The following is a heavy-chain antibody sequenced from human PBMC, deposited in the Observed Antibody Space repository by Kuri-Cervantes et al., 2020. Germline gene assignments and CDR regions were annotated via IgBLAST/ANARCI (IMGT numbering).Heavy chain of an antibody. V-gene: IGHV4-38-2*01. Sequence: SQTRSLTFAVSGYSISSGYYWGWIRQPPGKGLEWIGHIFYSGSTNYNPSLKSRVTMSISTSKKQFSLKLTSVTAADTAIYYCARYDFPLFDYWVQGTLVTVSS. D-gene: IGHD3-3*01. CDR1: GYSISSGYY. J-gene: IGHJ4*02. CDR3: ARYDFPLFDY. CDR2: IFYSGST.